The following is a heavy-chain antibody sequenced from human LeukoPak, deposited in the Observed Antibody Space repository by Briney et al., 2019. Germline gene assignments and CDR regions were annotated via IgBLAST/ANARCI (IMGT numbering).Heavy chain of an antibody. V-gene: IGHV3-48*03. J-gene: IGHJ3*02. D-gene: IGHD5-24*01. CDR1: GFTFSSYE. CDR2: ISSSGSTI. Sequence: LPGGSLRLSCAASGFTFSSYEMNWVRQAPGKGLEWVSYISSSGSTIYYADSVKGRFTISRDNAKNSLYRQMNSLRAEDTAVYYCARDGRGRWLQLNDAFDIWGQGTMVTVSS. CDR3: ARDGRGRWLQLNDAFDI.